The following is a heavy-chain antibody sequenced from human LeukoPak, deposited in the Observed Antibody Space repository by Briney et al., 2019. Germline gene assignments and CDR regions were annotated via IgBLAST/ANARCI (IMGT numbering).Heavy chain of an antibody. J-gene: IGHJ4*02. D-gene: IGHD4-23*01. CDR1: GYTFTGYY. CDR2: INPNSGGP. Sequence: GPSVKVSCKASGYTFTGYYMHWVRQPPGQGLEWMGRINPNSGGPNYAQKFQARVTMTRGTSISTAYMELSRLRADDTAVYYCARGGRWPPDYWGQGTLVTVSS. V-gene: IGHV1-2*06. CDR3: ARGGRWPPDY.